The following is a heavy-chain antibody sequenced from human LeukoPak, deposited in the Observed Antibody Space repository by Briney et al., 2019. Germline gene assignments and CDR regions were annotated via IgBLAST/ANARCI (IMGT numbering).Heavy chain of an antibody. CDR1: GFTVSNAW. D-gene: IGHD2-2*01. V-gene: IGHV3-15*01. CDR3: STTRAVPDY. Sequence: GGSLRLSCAASGFTVSNAWMSWVRQAPGKGLEWVGRIKSKTDGGTTDYAAPVKGRFTISRDDSKNTLYLEMNSPKSEDTAVYYCSTTRAVPDYWGQGTLVTVSS. CDR2: IKSKTDGGTT. J-gene: IGHJ4*02.